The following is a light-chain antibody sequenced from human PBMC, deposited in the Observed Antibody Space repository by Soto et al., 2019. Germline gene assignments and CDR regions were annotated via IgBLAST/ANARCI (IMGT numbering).Light chain of an antibody. CDR2: EDT. J-gene: IGLJ2*01. V-gene: IGLV2-14*02. Sequence: QSALTQPASVSGSAGQSITISCTGTSSDVGNYNLVSWYLHHPGKAPKLLIYEDTKRPSGVSNRFSGSKSGNTASLTISGLQAEDEADYYCSSYSSSSTLLLFGGGTKVTVL. CDR3: SSYSSSSTLLL. CDR1: SSDVGNYNL.